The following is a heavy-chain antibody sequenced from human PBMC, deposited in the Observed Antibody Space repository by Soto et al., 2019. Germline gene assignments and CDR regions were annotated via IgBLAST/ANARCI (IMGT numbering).Heavy chain of an antibody. D-gene: IGHD2-15*01. CDR1: GYTLTELS. CDR3: ATGVVVVAATPVNGAFDI. J-gene: IGHJ3*02. V-gene: IGHV1-24*01. Sequence: ASVKVSCKVSGYTLTELSMHWVRQAPGKGLEWMGGFDPEDGETIYAQKFQGRVTMTEDTSTGTAYMELSSLRSEDTAVYYCATGVVVVAATPVNGAFDIWGQRTMVTVSS. CDR2: FDPEDGET.